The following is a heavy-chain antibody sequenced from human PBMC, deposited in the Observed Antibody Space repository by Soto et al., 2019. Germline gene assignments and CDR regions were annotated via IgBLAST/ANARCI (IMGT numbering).Heavy chain of an antibody. V-gene: IGHV3-23*01. CDR2: ISGSGFKK. CDR3: AKNQGVELVPLATVDWFDP. Sequence: PGGSLRLSCAASGFIFENFGMSWVRQAPGKGLEWISSISGSGFKKYYADAVKGRFTISRHNSKSTVYLELNNLSAEDTAVYHCAKNQGVELVPLATVDWFDPWGQGSVGTAPQ. D-gene: IGHD1-26*01. J-gene: IGHJ5*02. CDR1: GFIFENFG.